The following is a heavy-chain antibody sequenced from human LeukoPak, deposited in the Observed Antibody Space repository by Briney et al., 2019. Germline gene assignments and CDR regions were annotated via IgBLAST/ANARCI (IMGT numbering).Heavy chain of an antibody. D-gene: IGHD3-22*01. Sequence: GGSLRLSCAASGFTFGDYHMTWIRQAPGKGLEWVSYISGSSIYTRYADSVKGRFTISRDNAKNSLYLQMNGLRAEDTALYYCVRDISGYYFDYWGQGTLVTVSS. CDR3: VRDISGYYFDY. CDR1: GFTFGDYH. J-gene: IGHJ4*02. V-gene: IGHV3-11*05. CDR2: ISGSSIYT.